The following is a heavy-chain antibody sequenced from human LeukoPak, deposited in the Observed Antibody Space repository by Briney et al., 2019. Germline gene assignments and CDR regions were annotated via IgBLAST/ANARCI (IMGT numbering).Heavy chain of an antibody. CDR2: IYYSGST. J-gene: IGHJ5*02. Sequence: SETLSLTCTVSGDTISTSFYYWSWIRRPPGKGLEWIGYIYYSGSTNYNPSLKSRVTISVDTSKNRFSLKLSSVTAADTAVYYCARQNYGSGSYYNRNWFDPWGQGTLVTVSS. CDR3: ARQNYGSGSYYNRNWFDP. CDR1: GDTISTSFYY. D-gene: IGHD3-10*01. V-gene: IGHV4-61*01.